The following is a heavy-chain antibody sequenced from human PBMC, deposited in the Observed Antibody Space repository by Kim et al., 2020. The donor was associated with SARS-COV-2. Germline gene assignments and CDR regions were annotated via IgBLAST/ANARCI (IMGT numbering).Heavy chain of an antibody. J-gene: IGHJ4*02. CDR3: AKRGQEREFDY. CDR2: ISGGST. CDR1: GFTFSTSV. D-gene: IGHD1-1*01. V-gene: IGHV3-23*01. Sequence: GSLRLSCAASGFTFSTSVMNWVRQAPGKGPHWVSSISGGSTWYADSVKVRFIISGDNSKNTLFLQMNSLRAEDTAVYYCAKRGQEREFDYWGQGTLVTV.